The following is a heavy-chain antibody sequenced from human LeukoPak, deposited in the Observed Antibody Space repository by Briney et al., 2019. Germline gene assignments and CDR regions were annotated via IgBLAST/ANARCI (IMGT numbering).Heavy chain of an antibody. CDR1: GFTFSDCY. Sequence: GGSLRLSCAASGFTFSDCYMSWIRQAPGKGLEWVSYITNRGTYTNYADSVKGRFTISRDNAKNSLFLQMNILGAEDTAVYYCAVALSASYVYYHTMDVWGQGTTVTVSS. J-gene: IGHJ6*02. V-gene: IGHV3-11*06. CDR2: ITNRGTYT. D-gene: IGHD3-10*01. CDR3: AVALSASYVYYHTMDV.